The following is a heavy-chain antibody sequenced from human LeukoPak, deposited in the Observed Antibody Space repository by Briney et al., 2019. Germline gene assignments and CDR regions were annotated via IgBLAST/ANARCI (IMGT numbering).Heavy chain of an antibody. CDR2: IIPIFGTA. D-gene: IGHD3-10*01. V-gene: IGHV1-69*13. Sequence: SVKVSCKASGGTVSSYAISWVRQAPGQGLEWMGGIIPIFGTANYAQKFQGRVTITADESTSTAYMELSSLRSEDTAVYYCASDHDLWGSGTHGDYWGQGTLVTVSS. CDR1: GGTVSSYA. J-gene: IGHJ4*02. CDR3: ASDHDLWGSGTHGDY.